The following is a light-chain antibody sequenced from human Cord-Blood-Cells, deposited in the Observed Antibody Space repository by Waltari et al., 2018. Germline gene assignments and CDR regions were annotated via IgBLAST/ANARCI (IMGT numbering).Light chain of an antibody. CDR2: EVS. CDR3: CSYAGSSTVV. V-gene: IGLV2-23*02. CDR1: SSDVGSYNL. Sequence: QSALTQPASVSGSPGQSITISCTGTSSDVGSYNLVPCYQQHPGQAPKLMIYEVSKRPSGVSHRFAGSRSGNMASLTISGLQAEDEADYYCCSYAGSSTVVFGGGTKLTVL. J-gene: IGLJ2*01.